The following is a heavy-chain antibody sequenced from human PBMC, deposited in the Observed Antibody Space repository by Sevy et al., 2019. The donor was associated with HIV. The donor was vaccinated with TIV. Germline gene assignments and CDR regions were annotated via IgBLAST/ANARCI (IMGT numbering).Heavy chain of an antibody. CDR3: ASPLHYYDSPSAY. CDR2: ISSGSSYI. J-gene: IGHJ4*02. Sequence: GGSLRLSCVASGFTFNYYNMNWVRQAPGKGLEWVSSISSGSSYIYYADSVKGRFTISRDNAKNSLYLQMNSLRAEDTAIYYCASPLHYYDSPSAYWGQGTLVTVSS. CDR1: GFTFNYYN. V-gene: IGHV3-21*01. D-gene: IGHD3-22*01.